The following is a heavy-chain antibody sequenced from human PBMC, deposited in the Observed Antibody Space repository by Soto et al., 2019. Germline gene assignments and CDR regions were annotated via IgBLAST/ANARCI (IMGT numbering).Heavy chain of an antibody. CDR1: GFTFSDYA. V-gene: IGHV3-11*06. J-gene: IGHJ3*02. D-gene: IGHD6-19*01. Sequence: GGSLRLSCAASGFTFSDYALSWIRQAPGKGLEWVSYISSSSSYTNYADSVKGRFTISRDNAKNSLYLQMNSLRAEDTAAYYWARDAPVAPADPFDIWGKGKMVTVSS. CDR3: ARDAPVAPADPFDI. CDR2: ISSSSSYT.